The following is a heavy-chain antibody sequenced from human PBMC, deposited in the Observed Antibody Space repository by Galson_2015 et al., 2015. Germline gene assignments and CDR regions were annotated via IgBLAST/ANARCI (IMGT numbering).Heavy chain of an antibody. CDR2: IKKDGSEK. V-gene: IGHV3-7*01. CDR3: AKGHYGMDV. CDR1: GFTFKNYW. J-gene: IGHJ6*02. Sequence: SLRLSCAVSGFTFKNYWMGWVRQAPGKGLEWVANIKKDGSEKYCVDSVKGRFTISRDNGRSSLYLQMNGLRAEDTAVYYCAKGHYGMDVWGQGTTVTVS.